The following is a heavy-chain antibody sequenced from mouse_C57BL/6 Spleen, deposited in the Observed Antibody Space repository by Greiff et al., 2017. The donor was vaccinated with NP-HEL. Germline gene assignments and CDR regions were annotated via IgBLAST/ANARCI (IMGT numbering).Heavy chain of an antibody. CDR3: ASGYYGPYYYARDY. CDR2: IDPSDSYT. V-gene: IGHV1-69*01. D-gene: IGHD1-1*01. Sequence: VQLQQSGAELVMPGASVKLSCKASGYTFTSYWMHWVKQRPGQGLEWIGEIDPSDSYTNYNQKFKGKSTLTVDKSSSTAYMQLSSRTSEDSAVYYCASGYYGPYYYARDYWGQGTSVTVSS. CDR1: GYTFTSYW. J-gene: IGHJ4*01.